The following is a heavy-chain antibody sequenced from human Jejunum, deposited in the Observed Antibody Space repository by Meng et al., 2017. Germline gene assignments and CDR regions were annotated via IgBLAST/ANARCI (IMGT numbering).Heavy chain of an antibody. J-gene: IGHJ4*02. V-gene: IGHV4-4*02. CDR1: GGSSSNW. CDR3: ARDQGEFNDNDAYNSYFAY. Sequence: VEGEESVAVLVRPAGTGALIRTFSGGSSSNWCSWVRKPAGKGLEWIGDIYHSGTTNYNPSFQSRVTRSVDKSENQFSMKLRSVTAADTAVYYCARDQGEFNDNDAYNSYFAYWGQGTLVTVSS. CDR2: IYHSGTT. D-gene: IGHD3-16*01.